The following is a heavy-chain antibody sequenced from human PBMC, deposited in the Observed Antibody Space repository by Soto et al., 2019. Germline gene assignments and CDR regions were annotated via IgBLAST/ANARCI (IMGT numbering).Heavy chain of an antibody. CDR2: IIPIFGTA. J-gene: IGHJ5*02. CDR1: GGTFSSYA. CDR3: ARDFPSSSSDP. Sequence: QVQLVQSGAEVKTPGSSVKVSCKASGGTFSSYAITWVRQAPGQGLEWMGGIIPIFGTANYAQKFQGRVTITADESLTTASMELSSRRSEDTAVYYCARDFPSSSSDPWGQGTLVTVSS. V-gene: IGHV1-69*01.